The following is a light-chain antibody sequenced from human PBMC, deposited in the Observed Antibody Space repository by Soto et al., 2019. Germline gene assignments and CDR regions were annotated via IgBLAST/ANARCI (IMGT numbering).Light chain of an antibody. CDR1: QGLVSSDGNTY. V-gene: IGKV2-30*01. J-gene: IGKJ1*01. CDR3: MQGSHWPWT. CDR2: QVS. Sequence: DVVMTQSPLSLPVTLGQPASISCRSSQGLVSSDGNTYLNWFQQRPGQSPRRLICQVSNRDSGVPDRFSGSGSGTDFTLKITRVEAEDVRVYYCMQGSHWPWTFGQGTKVEIK.